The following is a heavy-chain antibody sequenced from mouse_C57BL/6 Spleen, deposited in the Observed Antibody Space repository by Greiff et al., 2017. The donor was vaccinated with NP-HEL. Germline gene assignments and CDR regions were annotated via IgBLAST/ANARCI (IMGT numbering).Heavy chain of an antibody. CDR2: IDPENGDT. D-gene: IGHD1-1*01. CDR1: GFNIKDDY. Sequence: EVQLQQSGAELVRPGASVKLSCTASGFNIKDDYMHWVRQRPEQGLEWIGWIDPENGDTEYASKFQGKATITADTSSNTAYLQLSSLTSEDTAVYYCTPPLYSLWGQGTTLTVSS. CDR3: TPPLYSL. J-gene: IGHJ2*01. V-gene: IGHV14-4*01.